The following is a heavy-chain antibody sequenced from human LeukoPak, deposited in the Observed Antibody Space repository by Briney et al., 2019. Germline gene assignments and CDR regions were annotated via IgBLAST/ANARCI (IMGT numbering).Heavy chain of an antibody. V-gene: IGHV1-2*02. Sequence: ASVKVSCKAFGYTFTRYGVSWVRQAPGQGLEWMGWINPNSGGTNYAQKFLGRVTMTRDTSISTAYMELSRLRSDDTAVYYCARGPHWDPHFDYWGQGTLVTVSS. CDR2: INPNSGGT. CDR1: GYTFTRYG. D-gene: IGHD7-27*01. J-gene: IGHJ4*02. CDR3: ARGPHWDPHFDY.